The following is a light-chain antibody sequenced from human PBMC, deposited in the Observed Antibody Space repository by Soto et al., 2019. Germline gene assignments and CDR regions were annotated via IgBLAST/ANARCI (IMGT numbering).Light chain of an antibody. J-gene: IGKJ1*01. Sequence: DIQMTQSPSSLSASVGDRVTITCRASQGISNYVAWYQQKPGKVPKLLIYGASTLQSGVPSRFSGSVSGPDCTLTISSLQPEDVATYYCTKYNSAARTFGQGTNVEIK. CDR3: TKYNSAART. CDR2: GAS. CDR1: QGISNY. V-gene: IGKV1-27*01.